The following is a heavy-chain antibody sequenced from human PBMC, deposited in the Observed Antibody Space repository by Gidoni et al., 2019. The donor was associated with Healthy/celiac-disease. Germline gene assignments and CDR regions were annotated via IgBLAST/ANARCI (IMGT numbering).Heavy chain of an antibody. J-gene: IGHJ4*02. CDR3: ARVRGWAPYFDY. CDR2: IYSGGST. CDR1: GFTVSSNY. D-gene: IGHD6-19*01. Sequence: EVQLVETGGGLIQPGGSLRLYCAASGFTVSSNYMSCVRQAPGKGLEWVSVIYSGGSTYYADSVKGRFTISRDNSKNTLYLQMNSLRAEDTAVYYCARVRGWAPYFDYWGQGTLVTVSS. V-gene: IGHV3-53*02.